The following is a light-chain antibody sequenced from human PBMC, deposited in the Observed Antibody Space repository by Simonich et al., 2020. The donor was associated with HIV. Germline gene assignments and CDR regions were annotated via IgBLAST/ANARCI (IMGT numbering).Light chain of an antibody. V-gene: IGKV3-15*01. J-gene: IGKJ1*01. CDR3: QQYNNWPPA. CDR1: QSVGIN. CDR2: GAS. Sequence: EIVMTQSPDTLSVSPGEKATLSCRASQSVGINLAWYQQKPGQAPRLLNYGASARATDIPARFSGSGSGTEFTLIISSMQSEDFAVYYCQQYNNWPPAFGQGTKVEIK.